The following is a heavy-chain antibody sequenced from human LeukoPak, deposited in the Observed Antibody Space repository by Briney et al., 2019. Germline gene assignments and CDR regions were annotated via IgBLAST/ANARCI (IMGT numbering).Heavy chain of an antibody. J-gene: IGHJ5*01. D-gene: IGHD4-17*01. V-gene: IGHV3-7*03. Sequence: GGSLRLSCAASGFTFSSYWMTWVRQIPERGQEWVANIKQDGSGKSYMASVKGRFTISRDNARNSVSLQMNSLRAEDTAVYHCVSGDHADSWGQGTLVTVSS. CDR3: VSGDHADS. CDR2: IKQDGSGK. CDR1: GFTFSSYW.